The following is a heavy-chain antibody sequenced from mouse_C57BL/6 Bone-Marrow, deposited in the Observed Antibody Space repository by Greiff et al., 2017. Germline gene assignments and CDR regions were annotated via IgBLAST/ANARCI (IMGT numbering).Heavy chain of an antibody. V-gene: IGHV5-9-1*02. J-gene: IGHJ4*01. D-gene: IGHD2-1*01. CDR1: GFTFSSYA. CDR2: ISSGGDYI. CDR3: TNYGNYDAMDY. Sequence: EVKVVESGEGLVKPGGSLKLSCAASGFTFSSYAMSWVRQTPEKRLEWVAYISSGGDYIYYADTVKGRFTISRDNARNTLYMQLSNLKSEDTAMYYCTNYGNYDAMDYWGQGTSVTVSS.